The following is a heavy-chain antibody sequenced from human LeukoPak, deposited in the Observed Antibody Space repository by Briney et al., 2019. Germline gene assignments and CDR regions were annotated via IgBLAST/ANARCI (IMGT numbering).Heavy chain of an antibody. V-gene: IGHV3-30*02. Sequence: GGSLRLSCAASGFIFSNYAMQWVRQAPGMGLEWVAFIRYDGGNTYYADSVKGRFTISRDNSKSTMYLQMNSLRAEDTAVYYCARDLNWETYWGQGTLVSVSS. J-gene: IGHJ4*02. CDR1: GFIFSNYA. CDR2: IRYDGGNT. D-gene: IGHD7-27*01. CDR3: ARDLNWETY.